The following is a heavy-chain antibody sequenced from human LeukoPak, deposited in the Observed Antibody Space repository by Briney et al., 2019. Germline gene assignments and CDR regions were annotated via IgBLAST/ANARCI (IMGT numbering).Heavy chain of an antibody. D-gene: IGHD4-23*01. CDR2: ISWNSGSI. Sequence: GRSLRLSCVASGFTFDDYAMHWVRQAPGKGLEWVSGISWNSGSIGYADSVKGRFTISRDNAKNSLYLQMNSLRAEDTALYYCAKDSTRQYGGNSGLFDYWGQGTLVTVSS. CDR3: AKDSTRQYGGNSGLFDY. J-gene: IGHJ4*02. V-gene: IGHV3-9*01. CDR1: GFTFDDYA.